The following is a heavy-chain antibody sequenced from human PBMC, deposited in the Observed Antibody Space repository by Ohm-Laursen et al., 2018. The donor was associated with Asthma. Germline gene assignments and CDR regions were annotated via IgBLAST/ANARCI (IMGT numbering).Heavy chain of an antibody. CDR1: GGSIGSDNYY. D-gene: IGHD1-1*01. J-gene: IGHJ4*02. V-gene: IGHV4-30-4*02. CDR3: ARGPMHDYYFVN. CDR2: IYHSVST. Sequence: SDTLSLTCTVSGGSIGSDNYYWSWVRQPPGKGLEWIGYIYHSVSTYYSPSLKSRVAISGDKSKNQFSLKLSFVTAADTAVYYCARGPMHDYYFVNWGQGTLVTVSS.